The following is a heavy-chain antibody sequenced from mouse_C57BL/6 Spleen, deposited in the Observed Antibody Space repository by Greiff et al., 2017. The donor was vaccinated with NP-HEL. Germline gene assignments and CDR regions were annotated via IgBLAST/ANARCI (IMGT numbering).Heavy chain of an antibody. CDR3: ARSDSSGYVKGFDY. Sequence: VQLQQSGAELVRPGSSVKLSCKASGYTFTSYWMDWVKQRPGQGLEWIGNIYPSDSETHYNQKFKDKATLTVDKSSSTAYMKLSSLTSEDSAVYYCARSDSSGYVKGFDYWGQGTTLTVSS. J-gene: IGHJ2*01. CDR1: GYTFTSYW. V-gene: IGHV1-61*01. D-gene: IGHD3-2*02. CDR2: IYPSDSET.